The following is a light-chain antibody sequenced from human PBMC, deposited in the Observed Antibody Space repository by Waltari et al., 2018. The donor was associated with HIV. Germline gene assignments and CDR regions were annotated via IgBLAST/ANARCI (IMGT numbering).Light chain of an antibody. CDR1: SSNIGVNS. CDR2: ENN. J-gene: IGLJ3*02. CDR3: GTWDSNLSAWV. Sequence: QSVLTQPPSASGTPGQRVAISCSGSSSNIGVNSVNWYQPLPGTAPKPLSYENNRRPSGIPDRFSGSKSGTSATLGITGLQTGDEADYYCGTWDSNLSAWVFGGGTKLSVL. V-gene: IGLV1-51*02.